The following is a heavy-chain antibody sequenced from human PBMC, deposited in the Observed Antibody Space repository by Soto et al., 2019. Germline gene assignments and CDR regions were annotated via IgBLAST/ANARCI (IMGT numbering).Heavy chain of an antibody. Sequence: PSETLSLTCTVSGGSISSGGYYWSWIRQHPGKGLEWIGYIYYSGSTYYNPSLKSRVTISVDTSKNQFSLKLSSVTAADTSLYYCAREPSRVNAGYYFDYWGQGTLVTVSS. CDR2: IYYSGST. D-gene: IGHD2-8*01. J-gene: IGHJ4*02. CDR1: GGSISSGGYY. CDR3: AREPSRVNAGYYFDY. V-gene: IGHV4-31*03.